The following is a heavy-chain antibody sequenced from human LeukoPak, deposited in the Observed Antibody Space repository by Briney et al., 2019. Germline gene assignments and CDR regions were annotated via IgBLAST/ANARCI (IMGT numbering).Heavy chain of an antibody. CDR3: ARGYDSSGSSIDY. D-gene: IGHD3-22*01. V-gene: IGHV1-2*02. Sequence: GASVKVSCKASGYTFTGYYMHWVRQAPGQGLEWMGWINPNSGGTNYAQKSQGRVTMTRDTSISTAYMELSRLRSDDTAVYYCARGYDSSGSSIDYWGQGTLVTVSS. CDR1: GYTFTGYY. CDR2: INPNSGGT. J-gene: IGHJ4*02.